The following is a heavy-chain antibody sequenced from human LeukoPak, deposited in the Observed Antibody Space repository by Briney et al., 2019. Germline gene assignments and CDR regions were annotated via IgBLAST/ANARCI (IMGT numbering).Heavy chain of an antibody. Sequence: GGSLRLSCAASGFSVSSNYISWVRQAPGKGLEWVSVIYSDGSTKYADSVKARFTISRDNSKNTVYLRMNSLRVEDTALYYRARATLDNWGQGTLVTVSS. CDR3: ARATLDN. J-gene: IGHJ4*02. V-gene: IGHV3-53*01. CDR1: GFSVSSNY. CDR2: IYSDGST.